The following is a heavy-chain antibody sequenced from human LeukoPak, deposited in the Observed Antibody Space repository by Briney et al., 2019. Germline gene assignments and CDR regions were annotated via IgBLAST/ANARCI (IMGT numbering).Heavy chain of an antibody. CDR3: ARAPAGPPYYYMDV. CDR1: GGSISSYY. Sequence: PSETLSLTCTVSGGSISSYYWSWIRQPPGKGLEWIGYIYYSGSTIYSPSLRSRVTISVDTSRNQFSLKLTSVTAADTAVYHCARAPAGPPYYYMDVWGKGTTVSVSS. J-gene: IGHJ6*03. CDR2: IYYSGST. V-gene: IGHV4-59*01.